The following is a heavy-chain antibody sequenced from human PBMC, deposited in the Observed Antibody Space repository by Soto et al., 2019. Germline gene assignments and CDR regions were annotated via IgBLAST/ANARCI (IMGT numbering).Heavy chain of an antibody. V-gene: IGHV3-30-3*01. Sequence: QVQLVESGGGVVQPGRSLTLSCAASGFTFSSYVIHWVRQTPDKGLEWVAFISRDGSNAYYADSVKGRFTISRDNSKNTMYLEMNSLRAEDTAVYYCERDDEGRSDCDLGYWGQGTLVVVSS. CDR2: ISRDGSNA. CDR1: GFTFSSYV. D-gene: IGHD2-21*01. J-gene: IGHJ4*02. CDR3: ERDDEGRSDCDLGY.